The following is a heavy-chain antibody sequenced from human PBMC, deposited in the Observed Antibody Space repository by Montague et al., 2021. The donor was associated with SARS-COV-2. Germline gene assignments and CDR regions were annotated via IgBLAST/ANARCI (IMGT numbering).Heavy chain of an antibody. CDR3: ARLDRDITFSAVFCGYFDL. D-gene: IGHD3-3*01. Sequence: SETLSLTCTVSGGSISSSYYRCRIRHPPGKGLEWIGSIYYSRSTYYNPPLKSRVIITVDTSKNQFSLTLSSVTAADTAVYYCARLDRDITFSAVFCGYFDLWGRGTLVTVSS. CDR2: IYYSRST. V-gene: IGHV4-39*01. CDR1: GGSISSSYY. J-gene: IGHJ2*01.